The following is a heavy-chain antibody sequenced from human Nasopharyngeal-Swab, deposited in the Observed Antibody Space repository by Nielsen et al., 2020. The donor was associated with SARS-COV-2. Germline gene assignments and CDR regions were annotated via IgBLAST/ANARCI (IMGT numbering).Heavy chain of an antibody. Sequence: SETLSLTCTVSGGSISSGDYYWSWIRQPPGKGLEWIGYIYYSGSTYYNPSLKSRVTISVDTSKNQFSLKLSSVTAADTAVYYCARASHVVRFLEPYFDYWGQGTLVTVSS. CDR2: IYYSGST. V-gene: IGHV4-30-4*02. J-gene: IGHJ4*02. CDR3: ARASHVVRFLEPYFDY. D-gene: IGHD3-3*01. CDR1: GGSISSGDYY.